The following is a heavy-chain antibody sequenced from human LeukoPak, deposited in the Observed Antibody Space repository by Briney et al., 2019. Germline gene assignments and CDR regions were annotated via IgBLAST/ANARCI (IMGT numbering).Heavy chain of an antibody. J-gene: IGHJ4*02. D-gene: IGHD6-19*01. Sequence: SETLSLTCAVYGGSFSGYYWSWIRRPPGKGLEWIGEINHSGSTNYNPSLKSRVTISVDTSKNQFSLKLSSVTAADTAVYYCARGNTDSVAVAGHFDYWGQGTLVTVSS. CDR2: INHSGST. CDR1: GGSFSGYY. V-gene: IGHV4-34*01. CDR3: ARGNTDSVAVAGHFDY.